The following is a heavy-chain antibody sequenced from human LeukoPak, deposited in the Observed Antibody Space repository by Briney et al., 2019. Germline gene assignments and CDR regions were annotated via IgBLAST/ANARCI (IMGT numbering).Heavy chain of an antibody. Sequence: GGSLRLSCAASGFTFSSYAMSWVRQALGKGLEWVSAISGSGGSTYYADSVKGRFTISRDNSKNTLYLQMNSLRAEDTAVYYCAKVAITFGGVIVPTSLYYFDYWGQGTLVTVSS. CDR2: ISGSGGST. J-gene: IGHJ4*02. D-gene: IGHD3-16*02. CDR3: AKVAITFGGVIVPTSLYYFDY. CDR1: GFTFSSYA. V-gene: IGHV3-23*01.